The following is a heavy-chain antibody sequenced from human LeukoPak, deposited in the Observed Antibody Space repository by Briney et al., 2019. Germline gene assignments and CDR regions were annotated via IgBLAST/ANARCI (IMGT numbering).Heavy chain of an antibody. D-gene: IGHD6-13*01. CDR2: IYRGGST. CDR1: RLTVNSNS. V-gene: IGHV3-66*01. CDR3: ARVGYIQAFDI. J-gene: IGHJ3*02. Sequence: PWGAPRLFLATSRLTVNSNSMSSVTQAPGKGLDWVSVIYRGGSTYYADSVKGRFTISRDNSKNTLYLQMNSLRAEDTAVYYCARVGYIQAFDIWGQGTLVTVSS.